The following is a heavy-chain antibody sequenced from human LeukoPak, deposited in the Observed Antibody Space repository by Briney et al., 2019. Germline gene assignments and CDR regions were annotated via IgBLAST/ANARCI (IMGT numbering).Heavy chain of an antibody. V-gene: IGHV1-69*13. CDR1: GGTFSSYA. Sequence: SVKVSCKASGGTFSSYAISWVRQAPGQGLEWMGGIIPIFGTANYAQKFQGRVTITADESTSTAYMELSSLRSEDTAVYYCATVLAGYSYGLSPWGQGTLVTVSS. J-gene: IGHJ5*02. CDR2: IIPIFGTA. CDR3: ATVLAGYSYGLSP. D-gene: IGHD5-18*01.